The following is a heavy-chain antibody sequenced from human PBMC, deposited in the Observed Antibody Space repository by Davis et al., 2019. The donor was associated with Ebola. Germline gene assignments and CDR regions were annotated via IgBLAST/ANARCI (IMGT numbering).Heavy chain of an antibody. V-gene: IGHV3-30*18. D-gene: IGHD3-9*01. CDR2: ISPDGSDK. CDR3: AKAHFDWLLNYYYYYGMDV. CDR1: GISFSNYG. Sequence: GESLKISCAASGISFSNYGMFWVRQAPGKVMEWVAVISPDGSDKNYADSGKGRFPISRDNSKNTLDLQMNSLRPEDTAVYYCAKAHFDWLLNYYYYYGMDVWGQGTTVTVSS. J-gene: IGHJ6*02.